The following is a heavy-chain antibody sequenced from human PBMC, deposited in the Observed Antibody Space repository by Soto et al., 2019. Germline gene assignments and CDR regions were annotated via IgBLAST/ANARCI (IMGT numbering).Heavy chain of an antibody. CDR2: IVVGSGNT. CDR1: GFTFTSSA. D-gene: IGHD4-17*01. V-gene: IGHV1-58*01. Sequence: QMQLVQSGPEVKKPGTSVKVSCKASGFTFTSSAVQWVRQARGQRLEWIGWIVVGSGNTNYAQKFQERVTVTGDMSKSTAYMELSSLRSEDTAVYYCAAFMTTVTSTLDYWGQGTLVTVSS. J-gene: IGHJ4*02. CDR3: AAFMTTVTSTLDY.